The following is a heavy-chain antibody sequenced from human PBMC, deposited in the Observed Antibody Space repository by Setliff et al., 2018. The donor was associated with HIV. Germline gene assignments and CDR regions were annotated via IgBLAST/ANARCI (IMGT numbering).Heavy chain of an antibody. D-gene: IGHD3-22*01. CDR2: IYQNGNT. Sequence: PSETLSLTCSVSGYFISNGYYWGWIRQPPGKGLEWVGTIYQNGNTYYSPSLESRVSVSMDMSRNQFSVKLNSATAADTAVYYCARQAWHYDRDGHFIDYWGQGKQVTVSS. J-gene: IGHJ4*02. V-gene: IGHV4-38-2*02. CDR3: ARQAWHYDRDGHFIDY. CDR1: GYFISNGYY.